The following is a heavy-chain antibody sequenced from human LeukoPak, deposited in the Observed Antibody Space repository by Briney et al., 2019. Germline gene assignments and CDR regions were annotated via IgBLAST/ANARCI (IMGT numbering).Heavy chain of an antibody. CDR1: GFTFSSFS. J-gene: IGHJ3*01. CDR3: ARDFGPRLYAFDV. CDR2: ISVSSRNVI. V-gene: IGHV3-48*04. D-gene: IGHD3-16*01. Sequence: GGSLRLSCAASGFTFSSFSMNWVRQAPGKGLEWLSYISVSSRNVIDYADSVKGRFTISRDDAKNSLYLQMNSLRAEDTAVYFCARDFGPRLYAFDVWGQGTMITVSS.